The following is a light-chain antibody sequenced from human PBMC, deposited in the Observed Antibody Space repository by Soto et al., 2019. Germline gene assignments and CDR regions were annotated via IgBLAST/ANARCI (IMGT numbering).Light chain of an antibody. J-gene: IGKJ5*01. V-gene: IGKV3D-15*01. CDR3: QQYNNWPLIT. Sequence: EIVLTHFPGTLSLSPGERATLSCRASQSVSNNYLAWYQQKPGQAPRLVIFGASNRATGIPDRFSASGSGTEFTLTISSLQSEDFAVYYCQQYNNWPLITFGQGTRLDIK. CDR2: GAS. CDR1: QSVSNN.